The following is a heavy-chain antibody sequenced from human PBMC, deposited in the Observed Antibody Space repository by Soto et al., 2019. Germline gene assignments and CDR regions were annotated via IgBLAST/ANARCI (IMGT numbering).Heavy chain of an antibody. V-gene: IGHV3-21*01. J-gene: IGHJ4*02. CDR1: GFTFSSYS. CDR2: ISSSSSYI. CDR3: AVEAAADDY. D-gene: IGHD6-13*01. Sequence: PGGSLILSCAASGFTFSSYSMNWVRQAPGKGLEWVSSISSSSSYIYYADSVKGRFTISRDNAKNSLYLRMNSLRAEDTAVYYCAVEAAADDYWGQGTLVTVSS.